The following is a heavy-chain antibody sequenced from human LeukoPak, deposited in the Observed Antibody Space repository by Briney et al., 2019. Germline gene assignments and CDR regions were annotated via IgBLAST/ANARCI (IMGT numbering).Heavy chain of an antibody. J-gene: IGHJ4*02. D-gene: IGHD5-18*01. Sequence: GASVKVSCKASGYTFTSYDINWVRQATGQGLEWMGWMNPNSGNTGYAQKFQGRVTMTRNTSISTAYMELSSLRSEDTAVYYCATTSSISGYSYGFGGFFDYWGQGTLVTVSS. V-gene: IGHV1-8*01. CDR1: GYTFTSYD. CDR2: MNPNSGNT. CDR3: ATTSSISGYSYGFGGFFDY.